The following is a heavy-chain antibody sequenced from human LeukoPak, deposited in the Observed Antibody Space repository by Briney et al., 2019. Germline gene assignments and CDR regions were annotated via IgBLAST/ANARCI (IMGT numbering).Heavy chain of an antibody. Sequence: GGSLRLSCAASGFTFDDYAMHWVRQAPGKGLEWVSGISWNSGSIGYADSVKGRFTISRDNAKNSLYLQMNSLRAEDTALYYCAKDRSSSWYSASDYWGQGTLVTVSP. V-gene: IGHV3-9*01. J-gene: IGHJ4*02. CDR3: AKDRSSSWYSASDY. CDR2: ISWNSGSI. CDR1: GFTFDDYA. D-gene: IGHD6-13*01.